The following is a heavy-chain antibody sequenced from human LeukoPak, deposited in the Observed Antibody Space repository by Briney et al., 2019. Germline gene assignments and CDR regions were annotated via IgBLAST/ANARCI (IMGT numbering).Heavy chain of an antibody. Sequence: ASVTVSCTASGYTFTGYYMHWVRQAPGQGLEWMGWINPNSGGTNYAQKFQGRVTMTRDTSISTAYMELSRLKSDDTAVYYCARDYSSGWYVYWGQGTLVTVSS. CDR3: ARDYSSGWYVY. CDR2: INPNSGGT. D-gene: IGHD6-19*01. CDR1: GYTFTGYY. V-gene: IGHV1-2*02. J-gene: IGHJ4*02.